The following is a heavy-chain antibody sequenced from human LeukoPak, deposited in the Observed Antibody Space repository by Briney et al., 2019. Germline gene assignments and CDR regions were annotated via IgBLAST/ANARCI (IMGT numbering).Heavy chain of an antibody. CDR3: ARLADCSSSSCRSFDY. V-gene: IGHV1-2*02. Sequence: ASVKVSCKASGFPFTGYYLHWVRQAPGQGLEWMGWINPNSGFTNYAQKFQGRVTMTRDTSISTAYMELSRLRSDDTAVYYCARLADCSSSSCRSFDYWGQGTLVTVSS. CDR1: GFPFTGYY. J-gene: IGHJ4*02. CDR2: INPNSGFT. D-gene: IGHD2-2*01.